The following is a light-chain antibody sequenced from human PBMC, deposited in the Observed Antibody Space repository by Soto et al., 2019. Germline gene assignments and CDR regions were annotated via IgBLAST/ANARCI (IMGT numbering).Light chain of an antibody. V-gene: IGKV3-15*01. J-gene: IGKJ5*01. CDR1: QSVSAN. CDR3: QQYKSWPPIT. CDR2: DAS. Sequence: EIVMTQSPPTLSVSPGERATLSCRASQSVSANIAWYQQKPGQAPRLLIYDASTRATGIPARFSGSGSGTEFTLSISSLQSEDFAVYYCQQYKSWPPITFGQGTDWRL.